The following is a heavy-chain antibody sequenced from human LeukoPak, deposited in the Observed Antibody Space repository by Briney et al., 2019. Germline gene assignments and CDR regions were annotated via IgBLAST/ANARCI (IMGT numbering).Heavy chain of an antibody. D-gene: IGHD3-10*01. CDR3: ARDRSRYYYGSGSYYPVDY. Sequence: GGSLRLSCAASGFTFSSYWMSWVRQAPGKGLEWVANIKQDGSEKYYVDSVKGRFTISRDNAKNSLYLQMNSLRAEDTAVYYCARDRSRYYYGSGSYYPVDYWGQGTLVTVSS. CDR2: IKQDGSEK. CDR1: GFTFSSYW. V-gene: IGHV3-7*01. J-gene: IGHJ4*02.